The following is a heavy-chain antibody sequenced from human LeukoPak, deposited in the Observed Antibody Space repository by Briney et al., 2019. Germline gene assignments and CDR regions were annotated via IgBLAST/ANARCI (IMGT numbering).Heavy chain of an antibody. Sequence: GGSLRLSCAASGFTFSSYWMSWVRQAPGKGLEWVANIKQDGSEKYYVDSVKGRFTISRDNAKNSLYLQMNSLRAEDTAVYYCARGHLWWEPLLDYWGQGTLVTVSS. V-gene: IGHV3-7*01. CDR1: GFTFSSYW. J-gene: IGHJ4*02. CDR2: IKQDGSEK. D-gene: IGHD1-26*01. CDR3: ARGHLWWEPLLDY.